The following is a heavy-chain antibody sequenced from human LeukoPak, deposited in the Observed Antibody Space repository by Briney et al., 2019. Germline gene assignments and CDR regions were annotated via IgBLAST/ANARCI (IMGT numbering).Heavy chain of an antibody. CDR3: AREGTGSSLSEYIQH. J-gene: IGHJ1*01. V-gene: IGHV1-69*06. CDR2: IIPIFGTA. Sequence: SAKVSREASGGTFCSYAISWVRQAPGQGLEWMGGIIPIFGTANYAQKFQGRVTITADKSTSTAYMELSSLRSEDAAVYYCAREGTGSSLSEYIQHWGQGTLVTVSS. CDR1: GGTFCSYA. D-gene: IGHD3-10*01.